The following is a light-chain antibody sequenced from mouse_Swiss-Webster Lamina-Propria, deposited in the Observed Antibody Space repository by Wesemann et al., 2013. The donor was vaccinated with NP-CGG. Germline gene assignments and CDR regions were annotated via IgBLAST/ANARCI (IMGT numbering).Light chain of an antibody. CDR1: ENIYSY. V-gene: IGKV12-41*01. CDR3: QHFWSTPLT. J-gene: IGKJ5*01. CDR2: NAK. Sequence: DIQMTQSPASLSASVGETVTITCRASENIYSYLAWYQQKQGKSPQLLVYNAKTLADGVPSRFSGSGSGTQYSLKINSLQPEDFGSYYCQHFWSTPLTFGAGTKLELK.